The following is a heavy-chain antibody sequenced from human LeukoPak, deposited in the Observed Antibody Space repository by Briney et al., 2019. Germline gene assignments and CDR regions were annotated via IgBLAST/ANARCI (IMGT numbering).Heavy chain of an antibody. J-gene: IGHJ4*02. Sequence: SQTLSLTCALSGDSVSSNSAAWNWIRQSPSRGLEWLGRTYYRSKWYNDYAVSVKSRITINPDTSKNQFSLQLNSVTPEDTAVYYCARASADYYDSSGYYLFDYWGQGTLVTVSS. D-gene: IGHD3-22*01. V-gene: IGHV6-1*01. CDR3: ARASADYYDSSGYYLFDY. CDR2: TYYRSKWYN. CDR1: GDSVSSNSAA.